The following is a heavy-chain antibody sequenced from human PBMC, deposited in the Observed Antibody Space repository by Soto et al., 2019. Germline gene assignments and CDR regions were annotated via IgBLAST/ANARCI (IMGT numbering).Heavy chain of an antibody. CDR3: ARCAGLSTTSGGWCNWFDP. Sequence: EVQLLESGGGLVQPGGSLRLSCTASEFTFSNYAMSWVRQAPGKGLEWVSAISASGAATYYVDSVKGRFTISRDNSKNTLDVQMNSLRAEDTGVYYCARCAGLSTTSGGWCNWFDPWGQGPLVTVSS. D-gene: IGHD2-21*01. CDR2: ISASGAAT. CDR1: EFTFSNYA. J-gene: IGHJ5*02. V-gene: IGHV3-23*01.